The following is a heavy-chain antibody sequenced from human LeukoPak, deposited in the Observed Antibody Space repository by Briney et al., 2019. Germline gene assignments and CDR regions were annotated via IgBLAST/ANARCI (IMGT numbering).Heavy chain of an antibody. D-gene: IGHD3-22*01. V-gene: IGHV4-34*01. J-gene: IGHJ5*02. CDR3: ARSYDSSGYYYAGNWFDG. Sequence: TETPSPSCAVYGGSFSGYYWSWIRQPLGKGLEWIGEINHSGSTNYNPSLKSRVTISVDTSKNQFSLKLSSVTAADTAVYYCARSYDSSGYYYAGNWFDGGGQGNLVFVSS. CDR1: GGSFSGYY. CDR2: INHSGST.